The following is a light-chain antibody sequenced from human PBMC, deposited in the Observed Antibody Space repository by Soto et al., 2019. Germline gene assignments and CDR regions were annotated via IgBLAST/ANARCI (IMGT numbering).Light chain of an antibody. V-gene: IGLV2-14*01. Sequence: QSALTQPASVSGSPGQWITISCTGTSSDVDTYKYVSWYQQHPGKAPKLMIYEVSYRPSGVSDRFSGSKSGNTASLTISGLQAEDEADYYCCSYAGSTTRVQFGGGTKLTVL. CDR1: SSDVDTYKY. CDR3: CSYAGSTTRVQ. CDR2: EVS. J-gene: IGLJ2*01.